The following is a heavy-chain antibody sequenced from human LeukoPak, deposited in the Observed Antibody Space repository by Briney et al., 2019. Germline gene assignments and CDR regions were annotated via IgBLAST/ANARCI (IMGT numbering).Heavy chain of an antibody. CDR1: GGSISSSEW. CDR2: IYYSGST. D-gene: IGHD2-21*01. CDR3: ASFYQAYYFDY. V-gene: IGHV4-30-4*01. Sequence: PSETLSLTCGVFGGSISSSEWWSWVRQPPGKGLEWIGYIYYSGSTYYSPSLKSRVTISVDTSKNQFSLKLSSVTAADTAVYFCASFYQAYYFDYWGQGTLVTVPS. J-gene: IGHJ4*02.